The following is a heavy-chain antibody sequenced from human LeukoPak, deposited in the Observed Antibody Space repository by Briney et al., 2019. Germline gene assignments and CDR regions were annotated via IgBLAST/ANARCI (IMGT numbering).Heavy chain of an antibody. CDR1: GYTFTSYG. D-gene: IGHD1-26*01. CDR2: ISASNGNT. V-gene: IGHV1-18*01. Sequence: ASVKVSCKASGYTFTSYGISWVRQAPGQGLEWMGWISASNGNTNYAQKFQGRVTMTRDTSISTAYMELSRLRSDDTAVYYCARGGELAANWFDPWGQGTLVTVSS. CDR3: ARGGELAANWFDP. J-gene: IGHJ5*02.